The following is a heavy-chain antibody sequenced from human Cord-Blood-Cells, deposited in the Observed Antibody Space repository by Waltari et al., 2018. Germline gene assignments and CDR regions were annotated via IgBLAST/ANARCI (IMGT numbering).Heavy chain of an antibody. Sequence: QVQLVQSGAEVKKPGASVKVSCKASGYTFTSYDINWVPQATGQGLEWMGWMNPNSGNTGYAQKFQGRVTMTRNTSISTAYMELSSLRSEDTAVYYCARDDYIWGSYRYLNWFDPWGQGTLVTVSS. J-gene: IGHJ5*02. CDR1: GYTFTSYD. CDR3: ARDDYIWGSYRYLNWFDP. D-gene: IGHD3-16*02. CDR2: MNPNSGNT. V-gene: IGHV1-8*01.